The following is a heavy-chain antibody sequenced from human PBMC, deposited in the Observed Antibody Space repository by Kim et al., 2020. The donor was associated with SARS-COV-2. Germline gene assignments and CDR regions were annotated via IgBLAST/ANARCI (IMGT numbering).Heavy chain of an antibody. J-gene: IGHJ5*02. CDR2: IKSDGSST. D-gene: IGHD3-16*02. V-gene: IGHV3-74*01. CDR3: ARSQLSGHWFDP. Sequence: GGSLRLSCAASGFTFSSYWMHWVRQAPGKGLVWVAYIKSDGSSTNYADSVKGRFTISRDNAKNTLYLQMNSLRAEDTAVYYCARSQLSGHWFDPWGQGTL. CDR1: GFTFSSYW.